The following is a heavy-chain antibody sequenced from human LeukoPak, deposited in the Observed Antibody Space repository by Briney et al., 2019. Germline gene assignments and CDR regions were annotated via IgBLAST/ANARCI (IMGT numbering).Heavy chain of an antibody. CDR1: GFTVSSNY. J-gene: IGHJ4*02. V-gene: IGHV3-53*01. D-gene: IGHD5-24*01. CDR3: ARDGGITDGYNDY. CDR2: IYSGGST. Sequence: GGSLRLSCAASGFTVSSNYMSWVRQAPGKGLEWVSVIYSGGSTYYADSVKGRFTISRDNSKNTLYIQMNSLRGEDTAVYYCARDGGITDGYNDYWGQGTLVTVSS.